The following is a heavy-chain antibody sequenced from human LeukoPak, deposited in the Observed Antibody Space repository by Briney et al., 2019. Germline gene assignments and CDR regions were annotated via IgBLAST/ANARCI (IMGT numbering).Heavy chain of an antibody. Sequence: GGSLRLSCAASGFTFSSYEMNWVRQAPGKGLEWVSHISSSGSITYYADSVKGRFTISRDNAKNSLYLQMNSLRAEDTAVYYCAKGYGPYYYDSSLDIWGQGTMVTVSS. J-gene: IGHJ3*02. CDR3: AKGYGPYYYDSSLDI. V-gene: IGHV3-48*03. D-gene: IGHD3-22*01. CDR1: GFTFSSYE. CDR2: ISSSGSIT.